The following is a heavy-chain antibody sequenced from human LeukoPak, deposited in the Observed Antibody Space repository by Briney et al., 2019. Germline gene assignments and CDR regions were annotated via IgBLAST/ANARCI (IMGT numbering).Heavy chain of an antibody. Sequence: GGSLRLSCAASGFTFSDYYMSWIRQAPGKGLEWVSSISSSSSYIYYADSVKGRFTISRDNAKNSLYLQMNSLRAEDTAVYYCAREVQLERGDYYYGMDVWGQGTTVTVSS. CDR2: ISSSSSYI. V-gene: IGHV3-11*06. CDR1: GFTFSDYY. J-gene: IGHJ6*02. CDR3: AREVQLERGDYYYGMDV. D-gene: IGHD1-1*01.